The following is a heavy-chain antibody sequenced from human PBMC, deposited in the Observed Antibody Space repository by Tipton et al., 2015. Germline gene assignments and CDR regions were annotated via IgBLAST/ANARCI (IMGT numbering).Heavy chain of an antibody. J-gene: IGHJ6*02. D-gene: IGHD5/OR15-5a*01. CDR3: ARQEGGFYDRFYGLDV. CDR2: ITDGGNTT. CDR1: GFTFKNYA. V-gene: IGHV3-23*01. Sequence: GSLRLSCAASGFTFKNYAMGWVRQAPGKGLEWVSGITDGGNTTYYAESVKGRFTISRDNSKNTLYLQMNSLRAEDTAVYYCARQEGGFYDRFYGLDVWGHGATVSASS.